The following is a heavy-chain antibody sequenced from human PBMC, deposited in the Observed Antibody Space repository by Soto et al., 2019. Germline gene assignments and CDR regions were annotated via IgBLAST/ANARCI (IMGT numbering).Heavy chain of an antibody. D-gene: IGHD2-2*01. J-gene: IGHJ5*02. CDR3: ARHDCSDTSCYPGDP. CDR1: GCSLSSYY. V-gene: IGHV4-59*08. Sequence: SETLSLTCTVSGCSLSSYYWSWIRQPPGKGLEWIGYIYYSGSTNYNPSLKSRVTISVDASKNQFSLKLSSVTAADTAMYYCARHDCSDTSCYPGDPWGQGTLVTVSS. CDR2: IYYSGST.